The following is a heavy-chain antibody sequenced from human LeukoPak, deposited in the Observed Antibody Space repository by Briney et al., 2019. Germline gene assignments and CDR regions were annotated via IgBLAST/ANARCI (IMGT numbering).Heavy chain of an antibody. D-gene: IGHD3-10*01. Sequence: SGTLSLTCTVSGGSISSYYWSWIRQPPGKGLEWIGYIYYSGSTNYNPSLKSRVTISVDTSKNQFSLKLSSVTAADTAVYCCASMGYYYYYMDVWGKGTTVAVSS. J-gene: IGHJ6*03. CDR2: IYYSGST. CDR3: ASMGYYYYYMDV. CDR1: GGSISSYY. V-gene: IGHV4-59*01.